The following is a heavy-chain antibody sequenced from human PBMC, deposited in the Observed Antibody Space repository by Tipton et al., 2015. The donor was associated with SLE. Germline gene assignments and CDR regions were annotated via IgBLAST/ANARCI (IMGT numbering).Heavy chain of an antibody. V-gene: IGHV4-31*03. CDR3: ARDGGVGDYGDDLAEFFQH. D-gene: IGHD4-17*01. J-gene: IGHJ1*01. CDR1: GGSIRSGRYY. CDR2: IYNSGNT. Sequence: GLVKPSQTLSPTCTVSGGSIRSGRYYWSWIRQLPGKGLEWIGYIYNSGNTTYNPSLKSRVTISVDTSKNQFSLRLSSVTAADTAVYYCARDGGVGDYGDDLAEFFQHWGQGTLVAVSS.